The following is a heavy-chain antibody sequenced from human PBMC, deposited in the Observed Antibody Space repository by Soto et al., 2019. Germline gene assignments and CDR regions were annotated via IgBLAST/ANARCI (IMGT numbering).Heavy chain of an antibody. Sequence: ASVKVSCKASGYTFTGYYMHWVRQAPGQGLEWMGWINPNSGGTNYAQKFQGWVTMTKNTLYLQMNSLRAEDTAVYYCASATGYSSGNYGMDVWGQGTTVTVSS. CDR1: GYTFTGYY. CDR2: INPNSGGT. CDR3: ASATGYSSGNYGMDV. D-gene: IGHD6-19*01. V-gene: IGHV1-2*04. J-gene: IGHJ6*02.